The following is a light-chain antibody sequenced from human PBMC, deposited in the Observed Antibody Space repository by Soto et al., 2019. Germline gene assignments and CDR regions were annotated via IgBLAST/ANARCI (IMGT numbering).Light chain of an antibody. J-gene: IGKJ4*01. CDR2: VAS. Sequence: EIVMTQSPATLSVSPGERATLSCRASQSVSRNLAWYQQKPGQTPKLLIYVASTRAPGIPARFSGSGSETEFTLTISSMQSEDFAVYYCQQYNVWPLPFGGGTKVEFK. CDR1: QSVSRN. V-gene: IGKV3-15*01. CDR3: QQYNVWPLP.